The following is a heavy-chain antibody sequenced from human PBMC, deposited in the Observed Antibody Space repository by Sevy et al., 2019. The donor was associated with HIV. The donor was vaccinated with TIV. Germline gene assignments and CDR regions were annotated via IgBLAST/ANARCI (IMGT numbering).Heavy chain of an antibody. CDR3: ARAIGAAAAY. J-gene: IGHJ4*02. Sequence: GGSLRLSCAASGLPFSSYAMHWVRQGPGKGLEWVAVISYDARNEAYADSVKGRFTISRDNAKKSLFLQMNNLRVDDTAIYYCARAIGAAAAYWGQGTLVTVSS. CDR1: GLPFSSYA. D-gene: IGHD2-2*01. CDR2: ISYDARNE. V-gene: IGHV3-30*04.